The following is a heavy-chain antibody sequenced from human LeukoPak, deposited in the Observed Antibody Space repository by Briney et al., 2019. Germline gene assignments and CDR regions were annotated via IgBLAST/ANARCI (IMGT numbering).Heavy chain of an antibody. J-gene: IGHJ6*02. Sequence: SETLSLTCTVSGGSISSSSYYWGWIRQPPGKGLEWIGSIYYSGSTYYNPSLKSRVTISVDKSKNQFSLNLSSVTAADTAVYYCARVPAEQWVVRWEYGMDVWGQGTTVTVSS. CDR3: ARVPAEQWVVRWEYGMDV. CDR2: IYYSGST. D-gene: IGHD6-19*01. CDR1: GGSISSSSYY. V-gene: IGHV4-39*07.